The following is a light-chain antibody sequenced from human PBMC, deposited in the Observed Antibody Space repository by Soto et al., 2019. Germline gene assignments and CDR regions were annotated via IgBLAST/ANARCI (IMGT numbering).Light chain of an antibody. CDR2: KAS. CDR3: QHYNSYVYT. Sequence: DIQMTQSPSTLSASVGDTINITCRASQSVSKWLSWYQQKPEKATKLIIFKASTLQSGVPSRFNAIEFATEFTHTISSLQPEDFATYHCQHYNSYVYTFGRGTKLEI. J-gene: IGKJ2*01. CDR1: QSVSKW. V-gene: IGKV1-5*03.